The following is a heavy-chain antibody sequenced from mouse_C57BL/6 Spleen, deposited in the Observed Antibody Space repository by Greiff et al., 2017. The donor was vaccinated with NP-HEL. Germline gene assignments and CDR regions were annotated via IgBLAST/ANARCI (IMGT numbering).Heavy chain of an antibody. CDR3: ARWIRGYAMDY. CDR2: ISYDGSN. V-gene: IGHV3-6*01. J-gene: IGHJ4*01. Sequence: VQLQQSGPGLVKPSQSLSLTCSVTGYSITSGYYWNWIRQFPGNKLEWMGYISYDGSNNYNPSLKNRISITRDTSKNQFFLKLNSVTTEDTATYYCARWIRGYAMDYWGQGTSVTVSS. D-gene: IGHD3-1*01. CDR1: GYSITSGYY.